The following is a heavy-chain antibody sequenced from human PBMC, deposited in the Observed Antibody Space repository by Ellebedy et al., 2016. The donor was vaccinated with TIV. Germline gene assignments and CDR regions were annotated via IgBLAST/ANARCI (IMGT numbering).Heavy chain of an antibody. D-gene: IGHD5-24*01. CDR1: GFTFSNYA. CDR2: ISHDGSLK. J-gene: IGHJ2*01. Sequence: GGSLRLSXAASGFTFSNYAMHWVRQAPGKGLEWVAVISHDGSLKYYADSVKGRFTISRDISKNTVFLQMDSLRDEDTAVYYCAREGLQDGYKRGGCLDHWGRGSLVTVSS. V-gene: IGHV3-30-3*01. CDR3: AREGLQDGYKRGGCLDH.